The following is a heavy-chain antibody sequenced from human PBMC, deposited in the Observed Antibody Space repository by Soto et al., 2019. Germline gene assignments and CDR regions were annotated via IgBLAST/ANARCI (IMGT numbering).Heavy chain of an antibody. CDR1: GGSISNYY. CDR2: LYNSGNT. V-gene: IGHV4-59*01. J-gene: IGHJ6*02. Sequence: QVQLQESGPGLVKPSETLSLTCTVSGGSISNYYWSWIRQPPGKGLEWIGYLYNSGNTSYNPSLKSRVTISVDTSKNQFSLKLSSVTAADTAVYYCARDFHFLGYYSYGMDVWGQGTTVTVSS. CDR3: ARDFHFLGYYSYGMDV. D-gene: IGHD3-16*01.